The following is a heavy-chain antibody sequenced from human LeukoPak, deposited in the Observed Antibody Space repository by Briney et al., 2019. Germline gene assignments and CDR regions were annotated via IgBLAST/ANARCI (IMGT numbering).Heavy chain of an antibody. J-gene: IGHJ4*02. D-gene: IGHD5-18*01. CDR1: GYTSTGYY. Sequence: GGSVKVSCKASGYTSTGYYMHWVRQAPGQGLEWMGWINPNSGGTNYAQKFQGRVTMTRDTSISTAYMELSRLRSDDTAVYYCARDQGWEDTATRGDYWGQGTLVTVSS. V-gene: IGHV1-2*02. CDR3: ARDQGWEDTATRGDY. CDR2: INPNSGGT.